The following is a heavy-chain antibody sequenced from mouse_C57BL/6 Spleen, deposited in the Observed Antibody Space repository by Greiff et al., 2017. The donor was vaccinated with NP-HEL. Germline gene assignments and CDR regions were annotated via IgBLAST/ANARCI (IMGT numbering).Heavy chain of an antibody. V-gene: IGHV1-80*01. CDR2: IYPGDGDT. CDR1: GYASSSYW. D-gene: IGHD2-2*01. CDR3: AREIAGYYFDY. J-gene: IGHJ2*01. Sequence: QVQLQQSGAELVKPGASVKISCKASGYASSSYWMNWVKQRPGKGLEWIGQIYPGDGDTNYNGKFKGKATLTADKSSSTAYMQLRSLTSEDSAVYFCAREIAGYYFDYWGQGTTLTVSS.